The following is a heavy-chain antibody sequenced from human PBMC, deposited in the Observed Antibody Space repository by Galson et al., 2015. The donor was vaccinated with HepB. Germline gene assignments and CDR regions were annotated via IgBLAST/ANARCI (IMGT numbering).Heavy chain of an antibody. Sequence: SLRLSCAASGFTFSTYAMHWVRQAPGKGLEWVAVIWYDGSRSNYADSAKGRFTISRDNSKSTLYLEMNSLRAEDTAVYYCARDMMILRFLERHPDNWFDSWGQGTLVTVSS. CDR3: ARDMMILRFLERHPDNWFDS. D-gene: IGHD3-3*01. CDR2: IWYDGSRS. CDR1: GFTFSTYA. J-gene: IGHJ5*01. V-gene: IGHV3-33*01.